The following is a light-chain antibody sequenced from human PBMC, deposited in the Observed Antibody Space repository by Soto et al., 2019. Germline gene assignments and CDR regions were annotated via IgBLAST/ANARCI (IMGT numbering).Light chain of an antibody. J-gene: IGLJ1*01. CDR3: CSYAGSPRDV. V-gene: IGLV2-11*01. CDR1: SSDVGGYNY. CDR2: DVS. Sequence: QSVLTQPRSVSGSPGQSVTISCTGTSSDVGGYNYVSWYQQHPGKAPKVMIYDVSEQPSGVPDRFSGSKSGNTASLTISGLQAEDEADYYCCSYAGSPRDVLGTGTKLTVL.